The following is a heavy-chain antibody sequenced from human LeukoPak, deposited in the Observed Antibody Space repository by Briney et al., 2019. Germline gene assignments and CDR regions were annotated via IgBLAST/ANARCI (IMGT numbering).Heavy chain of an antibody. D-gene: IGHD3-22*01. CDR2: IYYSGST. Sequence: PSETLSLTCTVSGDSISSYHWSWIRQPPGKGLEWIGYIYYSGSTNYNPSLKSRVTISVDTSKNQFSLKLSSVTAADTAVYYCAGSPPYYYDSSGYCDYWGQGTLVTVSS. J-gene: IGHJ4*02. V-gene: IGHV4-59*01. CDR1: GDSISSYH. CDR3: AGSPPYYYDSSGYCDY.